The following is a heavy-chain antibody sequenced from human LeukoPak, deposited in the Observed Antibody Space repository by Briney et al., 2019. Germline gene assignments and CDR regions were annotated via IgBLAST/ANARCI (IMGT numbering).Heavy chain of an antibody. Sequence: GGSLRLSCAASGFTFSNAWMTWVRQAPGKGLEWVGRIKSKTDGGTTDYAAPVKGRFTISRDDSKNTLYLQMNSLRAEDTAVYYCAKGSDGSVDYWGQGTLVTVSS. CDR3: AKGSDGSVDY. D-gene: IGHD6-25*01. CDR1: GFTFSNAW. CDR2: IKSKTDGGTT. V-gene: IGHV3-15*01. J-gene: IGHJ4*02.